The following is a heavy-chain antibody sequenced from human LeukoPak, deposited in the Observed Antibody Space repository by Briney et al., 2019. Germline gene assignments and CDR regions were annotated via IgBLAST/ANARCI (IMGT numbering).Heavy chain of an antibody. CDR2: ISWNSGSI. CDR1: GFTFDDYA. V-gene: IGHV3-9*01. D-gene: IGHD3-16*01. Sequence: SLRLSCAASGFTFDDYAMHWVRQAPGKGLEWVSGISWNSGSIGYADSVKGRFTISRDNAKNSLYLQMNSLRAEDTALYYCAKDILSSYADAFDIWGQGTMVTVSS. J-gene: IGHJ3*02. CDR3: AKDILSSYADAFDI.